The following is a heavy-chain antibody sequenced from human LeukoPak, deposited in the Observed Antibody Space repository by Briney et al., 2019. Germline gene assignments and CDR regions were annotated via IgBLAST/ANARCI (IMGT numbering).Heavy chain of an antibody. V-gene: IGHV1-69*05. CDR3: ALPLREVGYYYYMDV. CDR2: IIPIFGTA. J-gene: IGHJ6*03. Sequence: ASVKVSCKASGGTFSSYAISWVRQAPGQGLEWMGGIIPIFGTANYAQKFQGRVTVTTDESTSTAYMELSSLRSEDTAVYYCALPLREVGYYYYMDVWGKGTTVTVSS. CDR1: GGTFSSYA. D-gene: IGHD1-26*01.